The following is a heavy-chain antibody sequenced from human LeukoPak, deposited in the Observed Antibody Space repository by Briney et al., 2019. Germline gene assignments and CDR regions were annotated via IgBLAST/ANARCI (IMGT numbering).Heavy chain of an antibody. CDR3: ARGRRRSSGWSFDY. D-gene: IGHD6-19*01. CDR2: INHSGST. Sequence: PSETLSLTCAVYGGSFSGYYWSWIRQPPGKGLEWIGEINHSGSTNYNPSLKSRVTISGDTSKNQFSLNLSSVTAADTAVYYCARGRRRSSGWSFDYWGQGTLVTVFS. J-gene: IGHJ4*02. V-gene: IGHV4-34*01. CDR1: GGSFSGYY.